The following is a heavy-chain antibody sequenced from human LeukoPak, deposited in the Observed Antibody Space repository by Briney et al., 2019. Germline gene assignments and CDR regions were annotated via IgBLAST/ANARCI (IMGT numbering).Heavy chain of an antibody. CDR1: GVSINSHY. CDR3: VVSPNQDFFDY. Sequence: KPSETLSLTCTVSGVSINSHYLNWIRQPPGKGLEWIGFIYGSGSTNYNPSRMSQVTMSVDTSKSQFSLKLSSVTAADTAVYYCVVSPNQDFFDYWGQGTLVTVSS. CDR2: IYGSGST. J-gene: IGHJ4*02. V-gene: IGHV4-4*09.